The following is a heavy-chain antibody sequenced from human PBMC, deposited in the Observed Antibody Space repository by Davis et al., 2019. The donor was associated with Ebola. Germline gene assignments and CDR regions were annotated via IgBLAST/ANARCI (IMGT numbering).Heavy chain of an antibody. D-gene: IGHD2-15*01. CDR1: GNTISTYT. V-gene: IGHV1-69*13. CDR2: IIPIFGTA. Sequence: SVKVSCKASGNTISTYTIDWVRQAPGQGLEWMGGIIPIFGTANYAQKFQGRVTITADESTSTAYMELSSLRSEDTAVYYCAHLGPQRYCSGGGCHGYLDYWGQGTLVTVSS. CDR3: AHLGPQRYCSGGGCHGYLDY. J-gene: IGHJ4*02.